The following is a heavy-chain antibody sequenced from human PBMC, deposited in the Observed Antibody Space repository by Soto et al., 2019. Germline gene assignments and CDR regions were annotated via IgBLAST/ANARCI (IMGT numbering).Heavy chain of an antibody. Sequence: ASVKVSCKASGYTFTSYGISWVRQAPGQGLEWMGWISVYNGNTNYAQKLQGRVTITTDTSTSTAYMELSSLRSEDTAVYYCASVREYSGYDPYFDYWGQGTLVTVSS. D-gene: IGHD5-12*01. CDR3: ASVREYSGYDPYFDY. J-gene: IGHJ4*02. CDR2: ISVYNGNT. V-gene: IGHV1-18*01. CDR1: GYTFTSYG.